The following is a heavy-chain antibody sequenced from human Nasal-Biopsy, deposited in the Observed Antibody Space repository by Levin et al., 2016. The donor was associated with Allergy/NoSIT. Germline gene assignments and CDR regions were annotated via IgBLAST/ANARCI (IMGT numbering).Heavy chain of an antibody. V-gene: IGHV1-69*13. J-gene: IGHJ4*02. CDR1: GGTSNSYA. CDR3: TREDYGSGVTD. Sequence: SVKVSCKASGGTSNSYAISWVRQAPGQGLEWIGGVVPFFRTSNYAQKFQGRLTITADESTNTAYMELSSLRSEDTAAFYCTREDYGSGVTDWGQGTLVTVSS. D-gene: IGHD3-10*01. CDR2: VVPFFRTS.